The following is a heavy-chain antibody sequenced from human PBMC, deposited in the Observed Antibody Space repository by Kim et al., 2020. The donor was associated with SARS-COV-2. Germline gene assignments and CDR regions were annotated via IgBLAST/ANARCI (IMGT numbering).Heavy chain of an antibody. CDR1: GFNFDDYA. D-gene: IGHD5-18*01. CDR2: INWNSVSR. CDR3: AKDGRGYRYGSGEAVFDY. Sequence: GGSLRLSCAASGFNFDDYALHWVRQAPGMGLEWVSGINWNSVSRAYADSVKGRFTISRDNAKNSLYLQMNSLRAEDTALYYCAKDGRGYRYGSGEAVFDYWGQGTLVTVSS. J-gene: IGHJ4*02. V-gene: IGHV3-9*01.